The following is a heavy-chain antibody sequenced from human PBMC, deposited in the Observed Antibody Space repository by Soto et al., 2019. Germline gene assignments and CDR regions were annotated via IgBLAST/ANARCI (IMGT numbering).Heavy chain of an antibody. Sequence: QVQLVESGGGVVQPGRSLRLSCAASGFTFSSYGMHWVRQAPGKGLEWLAVISYDGSNKHYADSVKGRFTISRDNSKNTLYLQMNSLRGEDTAAYYCAKEGNIFRFLEWLFNHWGQGTLVTVSS. CDR3: AKEGNIFRFLEWLFNH. V-gene: IGHV3-30*18. J-gene: IGHJ5*02. CDR2: ISYDGSNK. CDR1: GFTFSSYG. D-gene: IGHD3-3*01.